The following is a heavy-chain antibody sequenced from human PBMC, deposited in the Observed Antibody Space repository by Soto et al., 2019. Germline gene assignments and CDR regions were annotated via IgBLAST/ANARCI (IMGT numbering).Heavy chain of an antibody. V-gene: IGHV2-70*01. CDR2: IDWVDVK. Sequence: SGPTLVNPTQTLTLTCTFSGFSLSTSGMCVTWIRQPPGKALEWLALIDWVDVKYYNTSLKTRLTLSKDTSKNQVVLTMTNMDPVDTGTYYRVLMLKGGTSHWIQIGYRGQGTRVTVAS. CDR3: VLMLKGGTSHWIQIGY. D-gene: IGHD1-1*01. J-gene: IGHJ4*02. CDR1: GFSLSTSGMC.